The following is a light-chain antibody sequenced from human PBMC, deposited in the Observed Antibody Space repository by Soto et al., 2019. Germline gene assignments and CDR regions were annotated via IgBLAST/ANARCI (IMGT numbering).Light chain of an antibody. CDR3: QQYNNWPPPFT. V-gene: IGKV3-15*01. J-gene: IGKJ3*01. CDR2: GAS. CDR1: QSVSSN. Sequence: EIVMTQSPATLSVSPGERATLSCRASQSVSSNLAGNQQKPGQAPRLLIYGASTRATGIPARFSGSGSGTEFNLTISSLQYEDFAVYYCQQYNNWPPPFTFGPGTKVDIK.